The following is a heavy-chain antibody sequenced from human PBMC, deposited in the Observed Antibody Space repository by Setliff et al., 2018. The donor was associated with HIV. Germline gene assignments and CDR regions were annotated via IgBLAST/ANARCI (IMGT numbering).Heavy chain of an antibody. V-gene: IGHV1-18*01. D-gene: IGHD2-15*01. Sequence: ASVKVSCKASGYTFTSYGISWVRQAPGQGLEWMGWISAYNGNTNYAQKLQGRVTMTTDTSTSTAYMELRSLRSDDTAVYYCARGRVFCNGDSCYHLDYWGQGIPVTVSS. J-gene: IGHJ4*02. CDR3: ARGRVFCNGDSCYHLDY. CDR1: GYTFTSYG. CDR2: ISAYNGNT.